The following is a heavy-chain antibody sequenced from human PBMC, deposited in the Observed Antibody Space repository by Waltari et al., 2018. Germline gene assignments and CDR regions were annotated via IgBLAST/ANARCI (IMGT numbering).Heavy chain of an antibody. Sequence: QVQLQESGPGLVKPSETLSLPCTVSGGSISRSYWSWIRQPPGKGLEWIGYIYYSGSTNYNPSLKSRVTISVDTSKNQFSQKLSSVTAADTAVYYCARDRTGYFDYWGQGTLVTVSS. CDR1: GGSISRSY. V-gene: IGHV4-59*01. D-gene: IGHD7-27*01. J-gene: IGHJ4*02. CDR2: IYYSGST. CDR3: ARDRTGYFDY.